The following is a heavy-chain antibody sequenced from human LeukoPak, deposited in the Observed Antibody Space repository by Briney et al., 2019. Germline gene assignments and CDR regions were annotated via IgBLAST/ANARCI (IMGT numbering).Heavy chain of an antibody. CDR1: GFTFNNYA. V-gene: IGHV3-23*01. D-gene: IGHD3-3*01. CDR2: LSDSGIGT. Sequence: GGSLRLSCAASGFTFNNYAVSWVRQAPGKGLQWVSSLSDSGIGTYYADSVRGRFTISRDNFKSTVFLQMNSLRAEDTAVYYCAKASSDYDFWSGYFDYWGQGTLVTVSS. J-gene: IGHJ4*02. CDR3: AKASSDYDFWSGYFDY.